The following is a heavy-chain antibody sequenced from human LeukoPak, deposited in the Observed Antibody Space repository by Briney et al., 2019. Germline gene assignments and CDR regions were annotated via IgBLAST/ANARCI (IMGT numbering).Heavy chain of an antibody. CDR2: ISRSGSII. Sequence: GGSLRLSCAASGFTFSNYEMHWVRQAPGKGLEWVSYISRSGSIINYADSVKGRFTILRDNAKNSLYLQMNSLRAEDTAVYYCARELGDWGQGTLVTVSS. CDR3: ARELGD. CDR1: GFTFSNYE. V-gene: IGHV3-48*03. J-gene: IGHJ4*02.